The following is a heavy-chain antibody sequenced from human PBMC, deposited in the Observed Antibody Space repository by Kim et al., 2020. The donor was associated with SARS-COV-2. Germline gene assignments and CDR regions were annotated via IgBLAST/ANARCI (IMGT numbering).Heavy chain of an antibody. CDR3: AREGRVGAVAAGFDY. J-gene: IGHJ4*02. Sequence: GGSLRLSCAASGFTFSSYGMHWVRQAPGKGLEWVAVIWYDGSSKYYADSVKGRFTISRDNSKNTLYLQMNSLRAEDTAVYYCAREGRVGAVAAGFDYWGQGTLGTVS. CDR2: IWYDGSSK. V-gene: IGHV3-33*01. D-gene: IGHD1-26*01. CDR1: GFTFSSYG.